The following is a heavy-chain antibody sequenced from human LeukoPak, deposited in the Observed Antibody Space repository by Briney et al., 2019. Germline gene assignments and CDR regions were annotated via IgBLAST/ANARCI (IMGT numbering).Heavy chain of an antibody. J-gene: IGHJ4*02. V-gene: IGHV1-2*02. CDR2: INPRNGGS. CDR1: GYTFTGFY. D-gene: IGHD6-13*01. Sequence: ASVKVSCKASGYTFTGFYIHWVRQAPGQGLEWMAWINPRNGGSHSAQKFQGRVTLTRDTSISTAYMEMRRLTSDDTAFYYCARGRIAAAGAIDYWGQGARVTVSS. CDR3: ARGRIAAAGAIDY.